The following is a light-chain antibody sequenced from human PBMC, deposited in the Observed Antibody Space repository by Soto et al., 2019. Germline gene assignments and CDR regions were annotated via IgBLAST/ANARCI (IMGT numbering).Light chain of an antibody. V-gene: IGKV3-20*01. CDR1: QSVSSSY. CDR3: QQYGSAPLVT. CDR2: GAS. Sequence: EIVLTQSPGTVSLSPGERATLSCRASQSVSSSYLAWYQQKPGQAPRLLIYGASSRATGIPDRFSGSGSGTDFTLTISRLEPEDFAVYYCQQYGSAPLVTFGPGTKVDIK. J-gene: IGKJ3*01.